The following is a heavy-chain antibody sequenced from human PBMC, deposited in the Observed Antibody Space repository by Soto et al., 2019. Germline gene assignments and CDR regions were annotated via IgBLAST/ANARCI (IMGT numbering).Heavy chain of an antibody. D-gene: IGHD2-8*01. Sequence: GGSLSLSCAASGFTFSSYGMHWVRQAPGKGLEWVAVIWFDGSNKYYADSVRGRFTISRYNSKNTLYLQMDSLRAEDTAVYYCAKGLMSDGPDKNAEYFQHWGQGTLVTVSS. CDR1: GFTFSSYG. V-gene: IGHV3-33*06. CDR2: IWFDGSNK. J-gene: IGHJ1*01. CDR3: AKGLMSDGPDKNAEYFQH.